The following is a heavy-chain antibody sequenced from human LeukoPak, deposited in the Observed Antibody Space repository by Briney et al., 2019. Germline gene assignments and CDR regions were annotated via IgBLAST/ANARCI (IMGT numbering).Heavy chain of an antibody. CDR1: GGSISSGSYY. D-gene: IGHD6-13*01. CDR2: IYTSGST. V-gene: IGHV4-61*02. J-gene: IGHJ1*01. CDR3: AKASSDVHTSSWYPFQY. Sequence: KPSETLSLTCTVSGGSISSGSYYWSWIRQPAGKGLEWIGRIYTSGSTNYNPSLKSRVTISVDTSKNQFSLKLSSVTAADTAVYYCAKASSDVHTSSWYPFQYWGQGTLVTVSS.